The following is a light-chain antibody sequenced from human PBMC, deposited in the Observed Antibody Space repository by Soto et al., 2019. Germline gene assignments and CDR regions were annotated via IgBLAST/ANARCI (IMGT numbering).Light chain of an antibody. CDR2: SNI. Sequence: QSVLTQPPSASGTHGRRVTISCSGTSSSIGNNRVNWYQQIPGTAPKLLIYSNIQRPSGVPDRFSGSKSGTSASLAITGLQSEDEADYYCSTWDDTLKGPVFGGGTKLTVL. J-gene: IGLJ3*02. CDR3: STWDDTLKGPV. V-gene: IGLV1-44*01. CDR1: SSSIGNNR.